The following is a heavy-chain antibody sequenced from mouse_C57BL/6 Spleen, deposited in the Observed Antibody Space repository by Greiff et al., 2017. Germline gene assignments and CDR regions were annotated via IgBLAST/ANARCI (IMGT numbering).Heavy chain of an antibody. CDR2: INPSSGYT. V-gene: IGHV1-7*01. CDR1: GYTFTSYW. CDR3: ARYEDWDGGCFDY. Sequence: QVQLQQSGAELAKPGASVKLSCKASGYTFTSYWMHWVKQRPGQGLEWIGYINPSSGYTKYNQKFKDKATLTADKSSSTAYMQLSSLTYEDSAVYYCARYEDWDGGCFDYWGQGTTLTVSS. J-gene: IGHJ2*01. D-gene: IGHD4-1*01.